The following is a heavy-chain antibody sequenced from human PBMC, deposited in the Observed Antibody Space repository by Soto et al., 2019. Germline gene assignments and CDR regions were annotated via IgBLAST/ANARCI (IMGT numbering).Heavy chain of an antibody. Sequence: QVQLVQSGAEVKKPGASVKVSCKAYGYTFINYYMRWVRQAPGQGLEWMGTVNPSNDYTTFAQKFQGRVTMTTDTSTGTVYMELGSLRSEDTAVYYCAREGGGSRGYFDYWGQGTLVTVSS. CDR2: VNPSNDYT. CDR1: GYTFINYY. J-gene: IGHJ4*02. V-gene: IGHV1-46*01. CDR3: AREGGGSRGYFDY. D-gene: IGHD1-26*01.